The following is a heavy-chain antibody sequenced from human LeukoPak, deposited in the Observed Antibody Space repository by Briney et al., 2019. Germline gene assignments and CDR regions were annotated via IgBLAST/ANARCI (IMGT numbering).Heavy chain of an antibody. V-gene: IGHV4-30-2*01. CDR1: GVSISSGGYS. CDR3: ASSSGYVFDY. D-gene: IGHD3-22*01. Sequence: SETLSLTCAVSGVSISSGGYSWSWTRQPPGKGLEWIGYIYHSGSTYYNPSLKSRVTISVDRSKNQFSLKLSSVTAADTAVYYCASSSGYVFDYWGQGTLVTVSS. J-gene: IGHJ4*02. CDR2: IYHSGST.